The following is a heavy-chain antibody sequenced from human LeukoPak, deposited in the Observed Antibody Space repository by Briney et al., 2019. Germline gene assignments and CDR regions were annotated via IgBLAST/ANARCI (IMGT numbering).Heavy chain of an antibody. CDR2: ISAYNGNT. D-gene: IGHD6-19*01. V-gene: IGHV1-18*01. J-gene: IGHJ5*02. Sequence: ASAKVSCKASGYTFTSYGISWVRQAPGQGLEWMGWISAYNGNTNYAQKFQGRVTMTTDTSTSTAYMELRSLRSDDTAVYYCARDLESSGWYWFDPWGQGTLVTVSS. CDR1: GYTFTSYG. CDR3: ARDLESSGWYWFDP.